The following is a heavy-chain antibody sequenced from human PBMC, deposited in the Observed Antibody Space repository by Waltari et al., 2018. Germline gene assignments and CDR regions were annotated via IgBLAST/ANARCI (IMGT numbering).Heavy chain of an antibody. J-gene: IGHJ6*03. CDR3: AKCASKSTIFGYEYYYYYMDV. CDR1: GFTFSSYA. CDR2: ISGSGGST. Sequence: EVQLLESGGGLVQPGGSLRLSCAASGFTFSSYAMSWVRQAPGKGLEWVSAISGSGGSTYYADSVKGRFTISRDNSKNTLYLQMNSLRAEDTAVYYCAKCASKSTIFGYEYYYYYMDVWGKGTTVTISS. D-gene: IGHD3-3*01. V-gene: IGHV3-23*01.